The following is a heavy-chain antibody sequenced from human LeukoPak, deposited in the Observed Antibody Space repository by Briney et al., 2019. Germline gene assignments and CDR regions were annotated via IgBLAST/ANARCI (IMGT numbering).Heavy chain of an antibody. CDR1: GFTFSSYG. D-gene: IGHD6-19*01. CDR3: ARVQATYSSGWSLGMYV. CDR2: ISYDGSNK. V-gene: IGHV3-30*03. J-gene: IGHJ6*02. Sequence: GGSLTLSCAASGFTFSSYGMHWLRQAPGKGLEWVAVISYDGSNKYYADSVKGRFTISRDNSKNTLYLQLNSLRAEDTAVYYCARVQATYSSGWSLGMYVWGQGTTVTVSS.